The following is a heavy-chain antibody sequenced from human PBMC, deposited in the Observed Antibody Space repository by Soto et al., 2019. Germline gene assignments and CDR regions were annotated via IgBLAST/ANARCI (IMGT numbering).Heavy chain of an antibody. Sequence: QVQRVQSGAGGKKPGASGKVSCKASGYTFTSYGISGVRRAPGKGLEWMGWISAYNGNTNYAQKLQGRVTMTTDTSTSTAYMELRSLRSDDTAVYYCARDYYDFWSGYAPYYYYYGMDVWGQGTTVTVSS. J-gene: IGHJ6*02. CDR3: ARDYYDFWSGYAPYYYYYGMDV. CDR1: GYTFTSYG. V-gene: IGHV1-18*01. CDR2: ISAYNGNT. D-gene: IGHD3-3*01.